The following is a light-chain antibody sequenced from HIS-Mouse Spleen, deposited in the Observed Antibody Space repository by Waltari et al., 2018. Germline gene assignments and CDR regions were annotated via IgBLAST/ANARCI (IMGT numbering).Light chain of an antibody. CDR2: RNN. CDR3: AAWDDSLSGHVV. CDR1: SSNFGSNY. V-gene: IGLV1-47*01. J-gene: IGLJ2*01. Sequence: QSVLTQPPSASGTPGQRVTISCSGSSSNFGSNYGYWYQQPPGTVPKLLIYRNNQRPSGVPDRFSGSKSGTSASLAISGLRSEDEADYYCAAWDDSLSGHVVFGGGTKLTVL.